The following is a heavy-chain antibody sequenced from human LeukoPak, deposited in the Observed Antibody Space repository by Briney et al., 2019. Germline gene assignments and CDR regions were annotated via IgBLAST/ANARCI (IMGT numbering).Heavy chain of an antibody. Sequence: GGSLRLSCAASGFTFSSYDMHWVRQATGKGLEWVSAIGTAGDTYYPGSVKGRFTISRDNAKNSLYLQMNSLRAEDTAVYYCARGGEYDSSGYYKGFDYWGQGTLVTVSS. J-gene: IGHJ4*02. CDR3: ARGGEYDSSGYYKGFDY. CDR2: IGTAGDT. V-gene: IGHV3-13*01. D-gene: IGHD3-22*01. CDR1: GFTFSSYD.